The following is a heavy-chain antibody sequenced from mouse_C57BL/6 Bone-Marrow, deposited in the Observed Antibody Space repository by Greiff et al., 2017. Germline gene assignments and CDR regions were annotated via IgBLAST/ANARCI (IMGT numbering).Heavy chain of an antibody. CDR1: GYTFTSYW. CDR3: ARNYDYAFDY. V-gene: IGHV1-59*01. D-gene: IGHD2-4*01. Sequence: QVQLKQPGAELVRPGTSVKLSCKASGYTFTSYWMHWVKQRPGQGLEWIGVIDPSDSYTNYNQKFKGKATLTVDTSSSTAYMQLSSLTSEDSAVYYCARNYDYAFDYWGQGTTLTVSS. CDR2: IDPSDSYT. J-gene: IGHJ2*01.